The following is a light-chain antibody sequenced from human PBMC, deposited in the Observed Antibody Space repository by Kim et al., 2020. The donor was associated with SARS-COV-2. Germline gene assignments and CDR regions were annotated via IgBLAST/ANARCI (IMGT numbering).Light chain of an antibody. J-gene: IGLJ1*01. V-gene: IGLV2-8*01. Sequence: PRKYDASSCTETRGDLSSYKYVSWYQHHPGNPPKLIIYEVTKRPSGVPDRFSGSMSGNTASLTVSGLQAEDEADYYCASHGGYDYVFGTGTKVTVL. CDR2: EVT. CDR1: RGDLSSYKY. CDR3: ASHGGYDYV.